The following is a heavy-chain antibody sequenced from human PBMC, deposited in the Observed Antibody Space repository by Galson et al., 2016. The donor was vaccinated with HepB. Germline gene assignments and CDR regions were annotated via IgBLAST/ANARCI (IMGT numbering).Heavy chain of an antibody. D-gene: IGHD2-21*02. Sequence: SVKVSCKASGGTFSNYRIDWVRQAPGQGLEWMGGIIPVSHTANYAQKFQVRVAINADESTSSSYMEGSSLKSEDTAVDYCARGGPSNQALLFPEPLKTWGQGTLVIVSS. V-gene: IGHV1-69*13. CDR1: GGTFSNYR. CDR3: ARGGPSNQALLFPEPLKT. CDR2: IIPVSHTA. J-gene: IGHJ5*02.